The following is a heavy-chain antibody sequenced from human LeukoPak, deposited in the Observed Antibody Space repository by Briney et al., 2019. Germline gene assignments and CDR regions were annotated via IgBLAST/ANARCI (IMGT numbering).Heavy chain of an antibody. CDR3: AKERGTAMVRSYYMDV. V-gene: IGHV3-23*01. Sequence: GGSLRLSCAASGFTFSSYAMSWVRQAPGKGLEWVSAISGSGGSTYYADSVKGRFTISRDSSKNTLYLQMNSLRAEDTAVYYCAKERGTAMVRSYYMDVWGKGTTVTVSS. CDR1: GFTFSSYA. CDR2: ISGSGGST. D-gene: IGHD5-18*01. J-gene: IGHJ6*03.